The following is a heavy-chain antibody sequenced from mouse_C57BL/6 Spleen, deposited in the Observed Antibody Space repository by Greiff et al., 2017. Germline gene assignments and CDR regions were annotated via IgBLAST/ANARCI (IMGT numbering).Heavy chain of an antibody. CDR3: ARDPYGNDWAWFAY. Sequence: EVKLMESGGGLVKPGGSLKLSCAASGFTFSSYAMSWVRQTPEKRLEWVATISDGGSYTYYPDNVQGRFTISRDNAKNNLYLQMSHLKSEDTAMYYCARDPYGNDWAWFAYWGQGTLVTVSA. CDR2: ISDGGSYT. V-gene: IGHV5-4*01. D-gene: IGHD1-1*01. J-gene: IGHJ3*01. CDR1: GFTFSSYA.